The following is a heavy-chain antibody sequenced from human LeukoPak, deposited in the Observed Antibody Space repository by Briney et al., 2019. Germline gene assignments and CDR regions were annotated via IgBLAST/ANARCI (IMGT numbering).Heavy chain of an antibody. Sequence: PGGSLRLSCAASGFTFSSYAMNWVRQAPGKGLEWVSGISGSGSSTYYADPVKARFTISRDNSKNTLYLQMNSLRAEDTAVYYCAKDQYGGNPQYYFDYWGQGTLVTVSS. CDR1: GFTFSSYA. J-gene: IGHJ4*02. CDR3: AKDQYGGNPQYYFDY. CDR2: ISGSGSST. V-gene: IGHV3-23*01. D-gene: IGHD4-23*01.